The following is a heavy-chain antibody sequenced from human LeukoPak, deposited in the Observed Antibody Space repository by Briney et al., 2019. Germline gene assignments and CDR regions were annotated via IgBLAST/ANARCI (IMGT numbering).Heavy chain of an antibody. D-gene: IGHD2-2*01. V-gene: IGHV1-69*05. J-gene: IGHJ5*02. CDR1: GGSFSSNI. Sequence: GSSVKVSCKASGGSFSSNIIGWVRQAPGQGLEWMGGIDPIFGKTKYAQKFQGRVTITTDESSSTAYMELSSLRSDDTAIYYCARGWGIPAPISWFDPWGQGTLVTVSS. CDR2: IDPIFGKT. CDR3: ARGWGIPAPISWFDP.